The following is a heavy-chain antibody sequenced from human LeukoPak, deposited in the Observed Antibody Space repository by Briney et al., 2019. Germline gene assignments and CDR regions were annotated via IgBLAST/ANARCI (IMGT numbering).Heavy chain of an antibody. D-gene: IGHD6-19*01. CDR3: ARISGWEVYYYGMDV. CDR1: GYTFTGYY. V-gene: IGHV1-2*02. Sequence: ASVKVSCKASGYTFTGYYMHWVRQAPGQGLEWMGWINPNSGGTNYAQKFQGRVTMTRDTSISTAYMELSRLRSDDTAVYYCARISGWEVYYYGMDVWGQGTTVTVSS. J-gene: IGHJ6*02. CDR2: INPNSGGT.